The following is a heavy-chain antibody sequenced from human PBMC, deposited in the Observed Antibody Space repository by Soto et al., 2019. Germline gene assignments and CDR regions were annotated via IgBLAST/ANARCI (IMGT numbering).Heavy chain of an antibody. Sequence: ASVKVSCKASGYTFTSYAMHWVRQAPGQRLEWMGWINAGNGNTKYSQKFQGRVTITRDTSASTAYMELSSLRSEDTAVYYCARDVNYYGSGSYYTAYYYYHYMDVWGKGTTVTVSS. CDR3: ARDVNYYGSGSYYTAYYYYHYMDV. CDR2: INAGNGNT. D-gene: IGHD3-10*01. CDR1: GYTFTSYA. V-gene: IGHV1-3*01. J-gene: IGHJ6*03.